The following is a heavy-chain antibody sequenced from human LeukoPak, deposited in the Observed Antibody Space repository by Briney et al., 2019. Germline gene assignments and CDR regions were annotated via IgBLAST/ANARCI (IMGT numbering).Heavy chain of an antibody. CDR2: INHSGST. Sequence: SESLSLTCAASGGSFSGYYWSWIRQPPGKGLEWIADINHSGSTNYNPSPKSRVTTTLDKPTNKSSLKLSSVIAADTAVYYCAGRGVLSSQRRWFDPWGQGTLVTVSS. CDR1: GGSFSGYY. V-gene: IGHV4-34*01. J-gene: IGHJ5*02. D-gene: IGHD2-8*01. CDR3: AGRGVLSSQRRWFDP.